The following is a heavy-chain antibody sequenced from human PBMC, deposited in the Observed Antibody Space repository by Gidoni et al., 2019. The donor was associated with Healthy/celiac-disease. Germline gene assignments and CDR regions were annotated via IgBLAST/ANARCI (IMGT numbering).Heavy chain of an antibody. CDR1: WFPFSSYG. Sequence: QVQLVESGGGVVQHGRSLRLPCAAAWFPFSSYGMHWVRQAPGKGLEWVAVIWYDGSNKYYADSVKGRFTISRDNSKNTLYLQMNSLRAEDTAVYYCARDRGGVVVTAIDYWGQGTLVTVSS. CDR2: IWYDGSNK. V-gene: IGHV3-33*01. D-gene: IGHD2-21*02. J-gene: IGHJ4*02. CDR3: ARDRGGVVVTAIDY.